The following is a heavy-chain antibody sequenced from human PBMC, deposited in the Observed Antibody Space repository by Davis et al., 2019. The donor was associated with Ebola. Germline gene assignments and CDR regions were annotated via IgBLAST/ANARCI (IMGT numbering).Heavy chain of an antibody. CDR1: GFSSSIYW. J-gene: IGHJ5*02. CDR2: IITDGTTT. V-gene: IGHV3-74*01. Sequence: HTGGSLSLSCAASGFSSSIYWMHWVREAPGKGLVWVVRIITDGTTTNYADSVKGRFTISRDNAKNTLYLQMNSLRVEDTAVYYCARGERGNWFDPWGQGTLVTVSS. CDR3: ARGERGNWFDP. D-gene: IGHD5-24*01.